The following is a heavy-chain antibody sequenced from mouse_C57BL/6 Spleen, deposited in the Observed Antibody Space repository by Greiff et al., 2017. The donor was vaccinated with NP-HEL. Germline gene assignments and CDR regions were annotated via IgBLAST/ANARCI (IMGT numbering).Heavy chain of an antibody. J-gene: IGHJ1*03. CDR1: GFTFNTYA. CDR2: IRSKSSNYAT. CDR3: VRDYYYGSLYWYFDV. Sequence: EVQVVESGGGLVQPKGSLKLSCAASGFTFNTYAMHWVRQAPGKGLEWVARIRSKSSNYATYYADSVKDRFTISRDDSQSMLYLQMNNLKTEDTAMYYCVRDYYYGSLYWYFDVWGTGTTVTVSS. V-gene: IGHV10-3*01. D-gene: IGHD1-1*01.